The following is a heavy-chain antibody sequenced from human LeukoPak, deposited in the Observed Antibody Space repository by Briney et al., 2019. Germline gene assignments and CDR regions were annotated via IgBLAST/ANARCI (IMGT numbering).Heavy chain of an antibody. V-gene: IGHV4-61*02. CDR1: GGSISSSNFY. CDR3: ARDRYYYDSSGYLFDY. D-gene: IGHD3-22*01. Sequence: SETLSLTCTVSGGSISSSNFYWGWIRQPAGKGLEWIGRIYTSGSTNYNPSLKSRVTMSVDTSKNQFSLKLSSVTAADTAVYYCARDRYYYDSSGYLFDYWGQGTLVTVSS. CDR2: IYTSGST. J-gene: IGHJ4*02.